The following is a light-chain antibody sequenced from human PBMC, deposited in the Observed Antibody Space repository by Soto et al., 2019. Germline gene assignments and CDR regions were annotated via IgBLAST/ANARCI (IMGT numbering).Light chain of an antibody. Sequence: QSVLTQPASVSGSPGQSITISCTGTSSDVGDYNYVSWYQQHPGKAPELMIYEVSNRPSGVSNRFSGSKSGNTASLTISGLQAEDEADYYCSSYTSRRTQVFGTGTKLTVL. J-gene: IGLJ1*01. V-gene: IGLV2-14*01. CDR3: SSYTSRRTQV. CDR2: EVS. CDR1: SSDVGDYNY.